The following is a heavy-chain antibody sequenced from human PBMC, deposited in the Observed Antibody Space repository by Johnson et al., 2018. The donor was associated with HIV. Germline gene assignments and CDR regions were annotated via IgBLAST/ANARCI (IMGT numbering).Heavy chain of an antibody. V-gene: IGHV3-64*04. J-gene: IGHJ3*02. Sequence: QVQLVESGGGLVQPGGSLRLSCAASGFTFSSYAMHWVRQAPGKGLEYVSAISSNGGSTYYADSVKGRFTISRDNSKTTLYLQMNSLRAEDTAVYYCAKDQWSSSWTNDAFDIWGQGTMVTVST. CDR1: GFTFSSYA. CDR3: AKDQWSSSWTNDAFDI. D-gene: IGHD6-13*01. CDR2: ISSNGGST.